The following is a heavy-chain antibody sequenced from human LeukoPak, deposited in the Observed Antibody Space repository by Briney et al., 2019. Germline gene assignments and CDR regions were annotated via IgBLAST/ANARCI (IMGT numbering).Heavy chain of an antibody. CDR3: ARLIDSSAFYYYYGMDV. J-gene: IGHJ6*02. D-gene: IGHD3-22*01. CDR1: GYSFTSYW. Sequence: GESLKISCKGSGYSFTSYWNGWVRQMPGKGMEWMGISYPGDSDTRYSPSFHGQVTISSDKSISTPYLQWSSLKASDTAMYYCARLIDSSAFYYYYGMDVWGQGTTVTVSS. V-gene: IGHV5-51*01. CDR2: SYPGDSDT.